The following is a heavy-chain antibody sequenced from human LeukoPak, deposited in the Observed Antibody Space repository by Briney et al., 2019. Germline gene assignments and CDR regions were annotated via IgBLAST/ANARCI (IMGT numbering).Heavy chain of an antibody. D-gene: IGHD3-22*01. CDR1: GFPFSTHS. V-gene: IGHV3-21*01. J-gene: IGHJ5*01. CDR2: ISAGGDFV. Sequence: GGSLRLSCAASGFPFSTHSLNWVRQAPGKGLEWVSSISAGGDFVYYGDSVKGRFTMSRDNAKNSLHLQMDSLTAEDTAVYYCVRDKYDRSNYAYLDSWGHGTLVTVSS. CDR3: VRDKYDRSNYAYLDS.